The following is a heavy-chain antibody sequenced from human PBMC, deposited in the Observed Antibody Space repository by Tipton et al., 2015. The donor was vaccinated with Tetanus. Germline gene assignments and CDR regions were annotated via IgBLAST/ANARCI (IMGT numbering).Heavy chain of an antibody. CDR3: ARGQARGARGWNYFDC. J-gene: IGHJ4*02. V-gene: IGHV4-31*03. D-gene: IGHD1-26*01. Sequence: TLSLTCTVSGGSIISGGYYWSWIRQHPGKGLEWIGDIYSSGGTYYNPSLKSRVTISVDTSKNQFSLNLNSVTAADPAVYYCARGQARGARGWNYFDCWGQGTLVTVSS. CDR2: IYSSGGT. CDR1: GGSIISGGYY.